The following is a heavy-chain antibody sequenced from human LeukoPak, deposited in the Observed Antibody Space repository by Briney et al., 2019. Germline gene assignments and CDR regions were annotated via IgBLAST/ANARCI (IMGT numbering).Heavy chain of an antibody. CDR2: ISAYNGNT. J-gene: IGHJ6*03. V-gene: IGHV1-18*01. CDR1: GYTFTSYG. CDR3: AREGKAAAGKYYYYYYMDV. Sequence: GASVKVSCKASGYTFTSYGISWVRQAPGQGLEWMGWISAYNGNTNYAQKFQGRVTITRNTSISTAYMELSSLRSEDTAVYYCAREGKAAAGKYYYYYYMDVWGKGTTVTVSS. D-gene: IGHD6-13*01.